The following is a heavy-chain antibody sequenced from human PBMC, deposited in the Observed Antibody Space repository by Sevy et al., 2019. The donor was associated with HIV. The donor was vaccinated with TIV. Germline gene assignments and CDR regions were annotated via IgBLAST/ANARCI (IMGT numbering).Heavy chain of an antibody. CDR2: LSFGCGEI. CDR3: AREGCTKPHDY. D-gene: IGHD2-8*01. J-gene: IGHJ4*02. Sequence: GGSLRRSCAASGFTFNKYSMSWVRQPPGKGLEWVATLSFGCGEINYADSVKGRFTISRDNSKNSFYLQMNNLRAEDTALYYCAREGCTKPHDYWGQGTLVTVSS. V-gene: IGHV3-23*01. CDR1: GFTFNKYS.